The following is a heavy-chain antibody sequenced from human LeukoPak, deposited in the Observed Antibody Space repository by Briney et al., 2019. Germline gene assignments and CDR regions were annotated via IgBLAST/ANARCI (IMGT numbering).Heavy chain of an antibody. CDR1: GFTFGDYA. CDR2: IRSKAFGETA. J-gene: IGHJ4*02. CDR3: TRDRGSSTLGDY. V-gene: IGHV3-49*04. D-gene: IGHD7-27*01. Sequence: GSLRLSCTVSGFTFGDYAINWVRQAPGKGLEGVGFIRSKAFGETAEYAASVKARFTISRDDTKSIAYLQMNSLKTEDTAVYYCTRDRGSSTLGDYWGQGTLVTVSS.